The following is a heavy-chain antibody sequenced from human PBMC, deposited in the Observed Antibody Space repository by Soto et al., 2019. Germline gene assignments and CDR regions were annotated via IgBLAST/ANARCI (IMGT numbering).Heavy chain of an antibody. D-gene: IGHD2-8*01. Sequence: SVKVSCKASGFTFTSCAFQWVRQARGQRLEWIGWIAVGSGYTNYAQRFQDRVTLTRDMSTATTYMELSRLTSEDTAIYYCAADATAWQQMVPSDYWGQGTLVTVSS. CDR2: IAVGSGYT. CDR3: AADATAWQQMVPSDY. CDR1: GFTFTSCA. V-gene: IGHV1-58*01. J-gene: IGHJ4*02.